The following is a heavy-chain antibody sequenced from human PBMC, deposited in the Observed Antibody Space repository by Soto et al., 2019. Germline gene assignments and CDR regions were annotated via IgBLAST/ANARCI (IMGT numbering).Heavy chain of an antibody. Sequence: QVQLQQWGAGLLKPSETLSLTCAVYGGSFCGDYWSWIRQPPGKGLEWIGEINHSGSTNYNPSLKSRVTLSVDTSKNQFSLKLSSVTAADTAVYYCARRKSRYSSSSNLNWFDPWGQGTLVTVSS. J-gene: IGHJ5*02. V-gene: IGHV4-34*01. D-gene: IGHD6-6*01. CDR1: GGSFCGDY. CDR3: ARRKSRYSSSSNLNWFDP. CDR2: INHSGST.